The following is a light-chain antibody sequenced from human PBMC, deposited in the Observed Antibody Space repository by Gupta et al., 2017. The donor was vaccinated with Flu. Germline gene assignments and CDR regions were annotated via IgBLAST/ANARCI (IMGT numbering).Light chain of an antibody. J-gene: IGLJ2*01. Sequence: QLVLPQSPSASASLGPSVKLTCTLSSGHSSYAIAWHQQQPEKGPRYLMKLNNDGSHSKGDGIPDRFSGSSSGAERYLTTSSLQSEDEADYYCQTWGTGIVVFGGGTKLTVL. CDR1: SGHSSYA. CDR2: LNNDGSH. CDR3: QTWGTGIVV. V-gene: IGLV4-69*01.